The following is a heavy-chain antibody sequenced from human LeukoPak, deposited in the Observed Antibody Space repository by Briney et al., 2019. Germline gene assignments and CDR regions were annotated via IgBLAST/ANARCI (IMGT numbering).Heavy chain of an antibody. CDR1: GGSFSGYY. CDR3: ARGGGYYYYGMDV. CDR2: INHSGST. V-gene: IGHV4-34*01. J-gene: IGHJ6*02. D-gene: IGHD2-15*01. Sequence: PSETLSLTCAVYGGSFSGYYWSWIRQPPGKGLEWTGEINHSGSTNYNPSLKSRVTISVDTSKNQFSLKLSSVTAADTAVYYCARGGGYYYYGMDVWGQGTMVTVSS.